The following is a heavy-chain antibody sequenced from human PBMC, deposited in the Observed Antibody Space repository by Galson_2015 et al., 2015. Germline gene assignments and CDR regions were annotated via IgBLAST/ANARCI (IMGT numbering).Heavy chain of an antibody. CDR1: GGSSSGYY. V-gene: IGHV4-34*01. CDR3: ARAGGLVLRFLERDMDV. CDR2: INHSGST. D-gene: IGHD3-3*01. J-gene: IGHJ6*03. Sequence: ETLSLTCAVYGGSSSGYYWSWIRQPPGKGLEWIGEINHSGSTNYNPSLKSRVTISVDTSKNQFSLKLSSVTAADTAVYYCARAGGLVLRFLERDMDVWGKGTTVTVSS.